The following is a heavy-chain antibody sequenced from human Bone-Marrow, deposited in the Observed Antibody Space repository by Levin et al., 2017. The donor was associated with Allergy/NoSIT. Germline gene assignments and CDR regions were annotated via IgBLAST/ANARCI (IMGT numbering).Heavy chain of an antibody. CDR2: LQSSKYT. CDR1: GVSFTNYY. D-gene: IGHD1-26*01. CDR3: AREDLLGATVGDAFDI. V-gene: IGHV4-59*01. J-gene: IGHJ3*02. Sequence: ASETLSLTCAVSGVSFTNYYWNWIRQSPGKKLEWIACLQSSKYTKSNPSLEGRVTMSVDTSKNQFSLRLSSMSAADTAMYYCAREDLLGATVGDAFDIWGQGTMVTVSS.